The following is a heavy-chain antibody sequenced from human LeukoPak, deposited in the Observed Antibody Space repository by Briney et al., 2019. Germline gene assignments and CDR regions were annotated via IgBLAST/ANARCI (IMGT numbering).Heavy chain of an antibody. J-gene: IGHJ4*02. CDR1: GFSFSSYW. D-gene: IGHD6-13*01. V-gene: IGHV3-9*01. CDR2: ISWNSGSI. Sequence: GGSLRLSCAASGFSFSSYWMHWVRQAPGKGLEWVSGISWNSGSIGYADSVKGRFTISRDNAKNSLYLQMNSLRAEDTALYYCAKDMTAAAGSIDYWGQGTLVTVSS. CDR3: AKDMTAAAGSIDY.